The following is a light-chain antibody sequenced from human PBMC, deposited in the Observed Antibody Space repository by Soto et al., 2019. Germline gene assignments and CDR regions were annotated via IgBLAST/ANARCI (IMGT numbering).Light chain of an antibody. CDR1: QDIGNS. J-gene: IGKJ5*01. CDR3: QQYDDLPSIT. Sequence: DIQMTQSPSSLSASIGDRVTITCQASQDIGNSLNWYQQLPGKPPKLLIYGATNLEAGVPLRFSGRGSGTHFTFTIASLEPEDIATYSCQQYDDLPSITFGQGTRLAIK. CDR2: GAT. V-gene: IGKV1-33*01.